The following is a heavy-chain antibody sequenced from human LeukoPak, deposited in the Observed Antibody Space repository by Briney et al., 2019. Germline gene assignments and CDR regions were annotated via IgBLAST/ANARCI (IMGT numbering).Heavy chain of an antibody. D-gene: IGHD3-22*01. CDR3: ARDLRYYDSSGYYYFDY. Sequence: GRSLRLSCAASGFTFSSYGMHWVRQAPGKGLEWVSSISSSSSYIYYADSVKGRFTISRDNAKNSLYLQMNSLRAEDTAVYYCARDLRYYDSSGYYYFDYWGQGTLVTVSS. CDR1: GFTFSSYG. V-gene: IGHV3-21*01. J-gene: IGHJ4*02. CDR2: ISSSSSYI.